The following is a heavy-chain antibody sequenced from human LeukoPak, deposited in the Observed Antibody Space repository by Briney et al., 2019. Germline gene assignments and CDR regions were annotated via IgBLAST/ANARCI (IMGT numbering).Heavy chain of an antibody. D-gene: IGHD2-2*01. Sequence: PGGSLRLSCAASGFTVRLNYMAWVRQAPGRGLEGVSIIYSGGSTYHADSVKGRFTISRDDSKNTLDLEMNNLRGDDAAVYYCARAWDFEVGAFDLWGQGTTVTVSS. CDR3: ARAWDFEVGAFDL. J-gene: IGHJ3*01. CDR2: IYSGGST. V-gene: IGHV3-53*01. CDR1: GFTVRLNY.